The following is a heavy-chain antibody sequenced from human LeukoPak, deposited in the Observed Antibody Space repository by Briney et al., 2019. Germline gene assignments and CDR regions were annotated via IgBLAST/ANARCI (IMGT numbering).Heavy chain of an antibody. D-gene: IGHD6-6*01. CDR2: ISSSSSYI. V-gene: IGHV3-21*01. J-gene: IGHJ4*02. CDR1: GLTFSSYS. CDR3: ARFSAGRKYSSSSRDYFDY. Sequence: RTGGSLRLSCAASGLTFSSYSMNWVRQAPGKGLEWVSSISSSSSYIYYADSVKGRFTISRDNAKNSLYLQMNSLRAEDTAVYYCARFSAGRKYSSSSRDYFDYWGQGTLVTVSS.